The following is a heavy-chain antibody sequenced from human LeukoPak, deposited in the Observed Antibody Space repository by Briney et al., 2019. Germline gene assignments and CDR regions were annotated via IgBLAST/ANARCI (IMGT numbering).Heavy chain of an antibody. Sequence: GGSLRLSCAASGFTFSSYSMNWVRQAPGKGLEWVSSISSSSSYIYYADSVKGRFTISRDNAKNSLYLQMNSLRAEDTAVYYCARVVARPNYYYYMDVWGKGTTVTVSS. V-gene: IGHV3-21*01. CDR3: ARVVARPNYYYYMDV. CDR1: GFTFSSYS. D-gene: IGHD6-6*01. J-gene: IGHJ6*03. CDR2: ISSSSSYI.